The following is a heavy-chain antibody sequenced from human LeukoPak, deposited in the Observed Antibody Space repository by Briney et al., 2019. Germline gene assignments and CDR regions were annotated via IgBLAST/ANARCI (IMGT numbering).Heavy chain of an antibody. J-gene: IGHJ6*03. CDR3: ARAPQSLWFGELSSYYYMDV. V-gene: IGHV1-3*03. CDR2: INAGNGNT. CDR1: GYTFTSYA. D-gene: IGHD3-10*01. Sequence: ASVKVSCKASGYTFTSYAMHWVRQAPGQRLEWMGWINAGNGNTKYSQEFQGRVTITRDTSASTAYMELSSLRSEDTAVYYCARAPQSLWFGELSSYYYMDVWGKGTTVTISS.